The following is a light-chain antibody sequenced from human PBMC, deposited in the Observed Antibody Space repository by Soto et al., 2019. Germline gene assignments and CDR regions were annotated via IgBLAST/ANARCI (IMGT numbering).Light chain of an antibody. CDR2: GNT. V-gene: IGLV1-40*01. Sequence: QSALTQTPSVSGAPGQRVTISCTGTNSNIGAGYDVHWYQHLPGRAPKLLIFGNTNRPSGVPDRFSGSKSGTSASLAITGLQPEDEADYYCQSFDNSLSGFYVFGSGTKLTVL. J-gene: IGLJ1*01. CDR1: NSNIGAGYD. CDR3: QSFDNSLSGFYV.